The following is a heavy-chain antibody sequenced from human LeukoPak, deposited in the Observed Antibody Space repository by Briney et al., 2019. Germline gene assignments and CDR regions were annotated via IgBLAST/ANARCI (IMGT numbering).Heavy chain of an antibody. CDR1: GFTLNTNS. V-gene: IGHV3-66*01. CDR3: AYGLVRDH. CDR2: IYSGGST. Sequence: AGSLSLAWTVSGFTLNTNSTSCVRQAPGKGLEWVSVIYSGGSTYYADSVKGRFTISRDNSKNTLYLQMNSLRVEDTAVYYCAYGLVRDHWGQGTLVTVSS. D-gene: IGHD3-9*01. J-gene: IGHJ4*02.